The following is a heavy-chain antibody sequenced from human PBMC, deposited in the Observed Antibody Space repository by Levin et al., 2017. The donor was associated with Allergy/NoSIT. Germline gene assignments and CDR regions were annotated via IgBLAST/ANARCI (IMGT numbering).Heavy chain of an antibody. V-gene: IGHV5-51*01. Sequence: GESLKISCKASGYRFSKCWIGWVRQMPGRGLEWIGVIYPGDSESTYNPSFQGQVTMSVDKSMSTVYLQWNSLKASDTAMYYCARLGDYYGPFDYWGQGTLVTVSS. J-gene: IGHJ4*02. D-gene: IGHD3-22*01. CDR3: ARLGDYYGPFDY. CDR1: GYRFSKCW. CDR2: IYPGDSES.